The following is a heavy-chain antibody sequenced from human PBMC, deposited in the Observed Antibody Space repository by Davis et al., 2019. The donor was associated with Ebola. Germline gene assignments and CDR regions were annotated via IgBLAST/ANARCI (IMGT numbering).Heavy chain of an antibody. J-gene: IGHJ6*03. D-gene: IGHD4-11*01. CDR2: IKSKTDGGTT. CDR3: TTDWITRLQLPSGYYYYMDV. V-gene: IGHV3-15*01. CDR1: GFTFSNAW. Sequence: PGGSLRLSCAASGFTFSNAWMSWVRQAPGKGLEWVGRIKSKTDGGTTDYAAPVKGRFTISRDDSKNTLYLQMNSLKTEDTAVYYCTTDWITRLQLPSGYYYYMDVWGKGTTVTVSS.